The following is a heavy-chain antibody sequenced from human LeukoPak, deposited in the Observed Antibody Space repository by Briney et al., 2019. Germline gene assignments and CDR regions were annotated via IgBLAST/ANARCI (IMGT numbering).Heavy chain of an antibody. J-gene: IGHJ4*02. D-gene: IGHD3-3*01. CDR2: INPNSGGT. Sequence: ASVKVSCKASGYTFTGYYMHWVRQSPGQGLEWMGWINPNSGGTNYAQKFQGRVTMTRDTSISTAYMELSRLRSDDTDVYYCARDRGYYDFWSGYEHTPDYWGQGTLVTVSS. V-gene: IGHV1-2*02. CDR3: ARDRGYYDFWSGYEHTPDY. CDR1: GYTFTGYY.